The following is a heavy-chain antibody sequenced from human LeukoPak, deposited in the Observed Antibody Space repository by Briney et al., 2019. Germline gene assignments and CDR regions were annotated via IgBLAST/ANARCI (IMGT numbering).Heavy chain of an antibody. CDR2: INPNSGGT. CDR3: ARGGRALGTSWY. D-gene: IGHD1-14*01. Sequence: GASVKVSCKACGGTFSSYAISWVRQAPGQGLEWMGWINPNSGGTNYAQKFQGRVTMTRDTSISTAYMELGRLRSDDTAVYYCARGGRALGTSWYWGQGTLVTVSS. V-gene: IGHV1-2*02. J-gene: IGHJ4*02. CDR1: GGTFSSYA.